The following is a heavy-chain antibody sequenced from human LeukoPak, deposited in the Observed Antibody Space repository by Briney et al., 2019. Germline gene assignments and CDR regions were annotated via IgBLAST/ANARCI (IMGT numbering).Heavy chain of an antibody. V-gene: IGHV4-59*02. D-gene: IGHD3-22*01. J-gene: IGHJ5*02. CDR2: IYYSGST. Sequence: SETLSLTCVVSGGSVSGYYWGWIRQPPGGGLEWIGYIYYSGSTDYNPSLKSRVTISVDTSKNQFSLKLSSVTAADTAVYYCARYRGYYPVSKARNWFDPWGQGTLVTVSS. CDR1: GGSVSGYY. CDR3: ARYRGYYPVSKARNWFDP.